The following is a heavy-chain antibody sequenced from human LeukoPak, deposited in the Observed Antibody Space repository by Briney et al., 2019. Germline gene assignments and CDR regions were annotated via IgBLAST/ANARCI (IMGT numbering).Heavy chain of an antibody. Sequence: GGSLRLSCAASGFTFSDYYMSWIRQAPGKGLEWVSYISSSSSYTNYADSVKGRFTISRDNDKNSLYLQMNSLRAEDTAVYYCTEEGRYSSGWYGGYGIWGQGTVVTVSS. CDR2: ISSSSSYT. CDR3: TEEGRYSSGWYGGYGI. J-gene: IGHJ3*02. CDR1: GFTFSDYY. V-gene: IGHV3-11*06. D-gene: IGHD6-19*01.